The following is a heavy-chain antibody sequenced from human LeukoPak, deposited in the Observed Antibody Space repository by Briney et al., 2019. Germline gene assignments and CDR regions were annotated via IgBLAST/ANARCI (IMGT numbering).Heavy chain of an antibody. D-gene: IGHD6-19*01. V-gene: IGHV4-39*07. CDR2: INHSGST. CDR3: ARATRYSSGWSRYYFDY. CDR1: GGSISSGGYY. J-gene: IGHJ4*02. Sequence: TSETLSLTCTVSGGSISSGGYYWSWIRQPPGKGLEWVGEINHSGSTNYNPSLKGRVTISVDTSKNQFSLKLSSVTAADTAVYYCARATRYSSGWSRYYFDYWGQGTLVTVSS.